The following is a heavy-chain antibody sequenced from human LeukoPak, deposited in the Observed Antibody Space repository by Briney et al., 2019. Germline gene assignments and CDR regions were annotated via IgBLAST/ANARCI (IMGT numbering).Heavy chain of an antibody. CDR2: IYYSGST. D-gene: IGHD2-21*02. CDR3: ARFCGGDCYSGSPDDY. CDR1: GGSISSSGYY. V-gene: IGHV4-31*03. J-gene: IGHJ4*02. Sequence: SETLSLTCTVSGGSISSSGYYWSWIRQHPGKGLEWIGYIYYSGSTYYNPSLKSRVTISVDTSKNQFSLKLSSVTAADTAVYYCARFCGGDCYSGSPDDYWGQGTLVTVSS.